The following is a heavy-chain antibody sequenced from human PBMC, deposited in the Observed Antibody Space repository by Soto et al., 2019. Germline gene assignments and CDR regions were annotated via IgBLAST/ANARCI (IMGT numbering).Heavy chain of an antibody. CDR1: GYTFTGYY. J-gene: IGHJ6*02. CDR2: INPNSGGT. Sequence: ASVKVSCKASGYTFTGYYMHWVRQAPGQGLEWMGWINPNSGGTNYAQKFQGWVTMTRDTSISTAYMELSRLRSDDTAVYYCARDTSQLYCSGGSCAESRYYYGMDVWGQGTTVTVSS. V-gene: IGHV1-2*04. CDR3: ARDTSQLYCSGGSCAESRYYYGMDV. D-gene: IGHD2-15*01.